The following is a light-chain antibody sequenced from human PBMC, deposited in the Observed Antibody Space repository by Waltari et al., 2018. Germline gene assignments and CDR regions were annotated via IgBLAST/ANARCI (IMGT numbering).Light chain of an antibody. Sequence: VLTQSPGTLSLSPGETATLSCRASQSISKYLVWYQQRPGHAPRPLIYAASTRATGVPDRCSGSGYGTDFTLTISRLEPEDFAVYYCQNHERLPATFGQGTKVEIK. CDR2: AAS. CDR3: QNHERLPAT. V-gene: IGKV3-20*01. CDR1: QSISKY. J-gene: IGKJ1*01.